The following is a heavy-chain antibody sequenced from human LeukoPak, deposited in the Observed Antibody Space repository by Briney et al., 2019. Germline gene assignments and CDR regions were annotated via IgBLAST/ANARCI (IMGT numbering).Heavy chain of an antibody. V-gene: IGHV3-23*01. D-gene: IGHD2-15*01. CDR1: GFTFSSYA. J-gene: IGHJ4*02. CDR3: AKGPNPYCSGGSCYVDY. CDR2: ISGSGGST. Sequence: GGSLRLSCAASGFTFSSYAMSWVRRAPGKGLEWVSAISGSGGSTYYADSVKGRFTISRDNSKNTLYLQMNSLRAEDTAVYYCAKGPNPYCSGGSCYVDYWGQGTLVTVSS.